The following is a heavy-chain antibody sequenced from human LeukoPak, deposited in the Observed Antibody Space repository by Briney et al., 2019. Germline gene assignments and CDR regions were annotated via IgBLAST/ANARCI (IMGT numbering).Heavy chain of an antibody. J-gene: IGHJ4*02. CDR1: GGSISSYY. D-gene: IGHD6-19*01. CDR3: ARSYNSGWYTRYYFDY. Sequence: KPSETLSLTCTVSGGSISSYYWNWIRQSPGKGLEWIGHIYNSAITNYNPSVRSRVTISVDTSKNQFSLKLTSVTAADTAVYYCARSYNSGWYTRYYFDYWGQGTLVTVSS. CDR2: IYNSAIT. V-gene: IGHV4-59*08.